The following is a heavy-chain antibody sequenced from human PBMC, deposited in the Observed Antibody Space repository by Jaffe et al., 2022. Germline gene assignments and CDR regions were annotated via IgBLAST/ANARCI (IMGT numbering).Heavy chain of an antibody. D-gene: IGHD3-10*01. CDR1: GGSISSYY. J-gene: IGHJ6*03. CDR2: IYYSGST. V-gene: IGHV4-59*01. CDR3: ASAGVYYYYMDV. Sequence: QVQLQESGPGLVKPSETLSLTCTVSGGSISSYYWSWIRQPPGKGLEWIGYIYYSGSTNYNPSLKSRVTISVDTSKNQFSLKLSSVTAADTAVYYCASAGVYYYYMDVWGKGTTVTVSS.